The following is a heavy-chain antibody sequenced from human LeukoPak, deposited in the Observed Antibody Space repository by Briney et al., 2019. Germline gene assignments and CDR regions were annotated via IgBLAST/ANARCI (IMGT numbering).Heavy chain of an antibody. CDR1: GVTFSDYA. Sequence: GGSLRLSCAASGVTFSDYAMSWVRQAPGKGLEWVSAISESGDGTYYADSMKGRYTISRDNAKNTLYLQINSLRAEDTAIYYCAKDIAQGYTLGSIEQDYWGQGALVSVSS. CDR2: ISESGDGT. CDR3: AKDIAQGYTLGSIEQDY. V-gene: IGHV3-23*01. J-gene: IGHJ4*02. D-gene: IGHD5-18*01.